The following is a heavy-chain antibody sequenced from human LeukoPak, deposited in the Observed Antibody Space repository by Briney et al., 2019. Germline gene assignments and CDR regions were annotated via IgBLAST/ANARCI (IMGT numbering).Heavy chain of an antibody. CDR2: ISGSGGST. CDR1: GFTFSSYA. CDR3: VATDSGSDWSYYYYYMDV. V-gene: IGHV3-23*01. J-gene: IGHJ6*03. Sequence: GGSLRLSCAASGFTFSSYAMSWVRQAPGKGLEWVSAISGSGGSTYYADSVKGRFTISRDNSKNTLYLQMNSLRAEDTAVYYCVATDSGSDWSYYYYYMDVWGKGTTVTVSS. D-gene: IGHD1-26*01.